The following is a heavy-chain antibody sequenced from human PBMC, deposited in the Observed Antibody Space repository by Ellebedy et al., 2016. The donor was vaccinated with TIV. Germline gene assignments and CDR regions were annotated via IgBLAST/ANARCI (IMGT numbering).Heavy chain of an antibody. J-gene: IGHJ2*01. CDR1: GFTFSSYT. CDR2: ISGSSTYI. Sequence: GESLKISCAASGFTFSSYTMNLVRQAPGKGLEWVSSISGSSTYIYYADSVKGRFAISRDNAKNSLYLQMNSLRAEDTAVYYCARKVPAPTTVPPNWYFDLWGRGTLVTVSS. D-gene: IGHD4-17*01. V-gene: IGHV3-21*01. CDR3: ARKVPAPTTVPPNWYFDL.